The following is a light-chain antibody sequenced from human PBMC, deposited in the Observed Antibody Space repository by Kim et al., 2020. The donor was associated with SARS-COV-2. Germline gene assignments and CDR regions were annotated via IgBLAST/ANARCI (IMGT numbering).Light chain of an antibody. Sequence: QSVTISCTGTSSDVGGYNYVYWYQEHPGKAPKLMIYEVSKRPSGVPDRFSGSKSGNTASLTVSGLQAEDEAHYYCSSYAGSNNYVVFGGGTQLTVL. V-gene: IGLV2-8*01. CDR3: SSYAGSNNYVV. CDR2: EVS. CDR1: SSDVGGYNY. J-gene: IGLJ2*01.